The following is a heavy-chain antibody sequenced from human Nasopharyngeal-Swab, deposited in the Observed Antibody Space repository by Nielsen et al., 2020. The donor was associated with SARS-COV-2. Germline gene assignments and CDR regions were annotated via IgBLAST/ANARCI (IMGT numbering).Heavy chain of an antibody. V-gene: IGHV3-30*02. CDR2: IRYDGSNK. CDR3: ARDIITMVRGGFDI. CDR1: GFTFSSYG. D-gene: IGHD3-10*01. J-gene: IGHJ3*02. Sequence: GESLKISCAASGFTFSSYGMHWVRQAPGKGLEWVAFIRYDGSNKYYADSVKGRFTISRDNAKNSLYLQMNSLRAEDTAVYYCARDIITMVRGGFDIWGQGTMVTVSS.